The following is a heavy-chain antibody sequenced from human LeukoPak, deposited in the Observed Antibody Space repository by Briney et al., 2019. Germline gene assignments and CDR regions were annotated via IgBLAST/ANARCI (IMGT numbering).Heavy chain of an antibody. CDR1: GFTFNNYA. D-gene: IGHD3-3*01. Sequence: GGSLRLSCAASGFTFNNYAMHWVRQAPGKGLEWVAIISYDGSNKYYADSVKGRFTISRDNSKNTLYLQMNSLRAEDTAVYYCARVYDFWSNYYRYYFDLWGRGTLVTVSS. CDR2: ISYDGSNK. CDR3: ARVYDFWSNYYRYYFDL. V-gene: IGHV3-30*04. J-gene: IGHJ2*01.